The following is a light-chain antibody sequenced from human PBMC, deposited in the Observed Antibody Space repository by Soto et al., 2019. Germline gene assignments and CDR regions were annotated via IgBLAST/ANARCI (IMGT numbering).Light chain of an antibody. CDR3: QQYKNYLT. CDR2: DAS. J-gene: IGKJ3*01. Sequence: DIQMTQSPSTLSASVGDRVTITCRASQSISTWLAWYQQKPGKPPKLLIYDASSYESGVPARVSGSGSATEFTLTLSSLQTDDFATYYCQQYKNYLTFGPRTHVDS. CDR1: QSISTW. V-gene: IGKV1-5*01.